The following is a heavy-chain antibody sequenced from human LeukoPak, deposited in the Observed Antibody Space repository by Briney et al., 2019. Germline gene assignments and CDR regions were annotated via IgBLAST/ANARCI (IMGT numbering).Heavy chain of an antibody. D-gene: IGHD1-26*01. J-gene: IGHJ3*02. CDR2: FDPEDGET. V-gene: IGHV1-24*01. CDR1: GYTLTELS. CDR3: ATPSGRHDAFDI. Sequence: ASGKVSCKVSGYTLTELSMDWVRQAPGKGLEWMGGFDPEDGETIYAQKFQGRVTMTEDTSTDTAYMELSTLRSEDTAVYYCATPSGRHDAFDIWGQGTMVTVSS.